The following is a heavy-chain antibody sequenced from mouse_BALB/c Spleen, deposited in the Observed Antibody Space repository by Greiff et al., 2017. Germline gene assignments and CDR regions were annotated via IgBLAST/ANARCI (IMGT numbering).Heavy chain of an antibody. CDR2: ISSGSSTI. D-gene: IGHD2-3*01. J-gene: IGHJ3*01. Sequence: EVHLVESGGGLVQPGGSRKLSCAASGFTFSSFGMHWVRQAPEKGLEWVAYISSGSSTIYYADTVKGRFTISRDNPKNTLFLQMTSLRSEDTAMYYCARGDDGYYGWFAYWGQGTLVTVSA. CDR1: GFTFSSFG. V-gene: IGHV5-17*02. CDR3: ARGDDGYYGWFAY.